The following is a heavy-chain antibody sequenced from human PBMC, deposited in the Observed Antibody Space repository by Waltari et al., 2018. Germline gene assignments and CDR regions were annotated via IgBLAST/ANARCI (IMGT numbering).Heavy chain of an antibody. D-gene: IGHD3-10*02. Sequence: EVQLAESGGGLVRPGGSLRLSCVASSFTFGNYNMTWVRQAPGMCLDSVSSMIGARASIYNADSGRGRFTSARDNARSSLFLQMNTLRAEDTALYYCTRGVTTPGVADVHDYQYGMDVWGQGTTVTVSS. V-gene: IGHV3-21*04. J-gene: IGHJ6*02. CDR3: TRGVTTPGVADVHDYQYGMDV. CDR2: MIGARASI. CDR1: SFTFGNYN.